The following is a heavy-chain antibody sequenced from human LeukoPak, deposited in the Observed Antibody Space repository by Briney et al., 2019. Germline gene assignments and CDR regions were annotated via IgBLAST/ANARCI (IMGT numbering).Heavy chain of an antibody. J-gene: IGHJ4*02. D-gene: IGHD4-17*01. CDR2: ISYDGRNK. CDR3: AKELPVGYGDSGDFDY. CDR1: GFTFSSYG. Sequence: GGSLRLSCAASGFTFSSYGMHWVRQAPGKGLEWVAVISYDGRNKYYADSVKGRFTISRDNSKNTLYLQMNSLRAEDTAVYYCAKELPVGYGDSGDFDYWGQGTLVTVSS. V-gene: IGHV3-30*18.